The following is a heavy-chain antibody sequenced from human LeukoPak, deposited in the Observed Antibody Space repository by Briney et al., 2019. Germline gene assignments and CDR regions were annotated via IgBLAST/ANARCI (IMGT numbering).Heavy chain of an antibody. J-gene: IGHJ4*02. CDR3: ARGRIQLWSQYYDY. V-gene: IGHV4-4*07. CDR2: IYTSGST. D-gene: IGHD5-18*01. Sequence: SETLSLTCTVSGGSISSYYWSWIRQPAGKGLEWIGRIYTSGSTNYNPSLKSRVTMSVDTSKNQFSLKLSSVTAADTAVYYCARGRIQLWSQYYDYWGQGTLVTVSS. CDR1: GGSISSYY.